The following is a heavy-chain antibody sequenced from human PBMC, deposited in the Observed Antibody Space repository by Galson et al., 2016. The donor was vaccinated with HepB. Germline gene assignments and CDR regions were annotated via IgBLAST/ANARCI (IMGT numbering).Heavy chain of an antibody. CDR3: AKDGGDGYNFPYYYGMDV. D-gene: IGHD5-24*01. V-gene: IGHV3-33*06. Sequence: SLRLSCAASGFTFINYGMHWVRQAPGKGLEWVALIWYDGTNKYYADSVKGRFTISRDNSKNTVYLQMNSLSAEDTAVYYCAKDGGDGYNFPYYYGMDVWGQGTTFTLSS. CDR1: GFTFINYG. J-gene: IGHJ6*02. CDR2: IWYDGTNK.